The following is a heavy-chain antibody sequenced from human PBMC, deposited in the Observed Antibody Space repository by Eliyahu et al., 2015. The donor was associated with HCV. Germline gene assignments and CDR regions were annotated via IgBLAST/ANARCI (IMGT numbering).Heavy chain of an antibody. J-gene: IGHJ6*02. CDR2: INHSGSI. CDR3: ARGDLVVVVAATRYYYYSLDA. Sequence: QVQLQQWGAGLLKPSETLSLTCAVYGGSFNNYYWSWIRQPPGKGLEWIGEINHSGSINYNPSLKSRVTISVDTSKNQFSLKLSSVTAADTAVYYCARGDLVVVVAATRYYYYSLDAWGQGTTVTVSS. CDR1: GGSFNNYY. D-gene: IGHD2-15*01. V-gene: IGHV4-34*01.